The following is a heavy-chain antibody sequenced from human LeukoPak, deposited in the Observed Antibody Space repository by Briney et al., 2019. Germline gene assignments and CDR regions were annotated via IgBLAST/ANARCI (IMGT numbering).Heavy chain of an antibody. CDR2: IYGGGST. V-gene: IGHV3-53*01. J-gene: IGHJ3*02. D-gene: IGHD2-15*01. CDR1: GFTVSSNY. Sequence: AGSLRLSCAASGFTVSSNYMSWVRQAPGKGLEWVSVIYGGGSTYYADSVKGRFTISRDNSKNTLYLQMNSLRAEDTAVYYCARAPLDYCSGGSCYMIGAFDIWGQGTMVTVSS. CDR3: ARAPLDYCSGGSCYMIGAFDI.